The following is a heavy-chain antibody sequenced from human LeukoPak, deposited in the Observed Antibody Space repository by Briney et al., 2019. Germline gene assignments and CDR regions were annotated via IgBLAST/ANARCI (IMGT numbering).Heavy chain of an antibody. D-gene: IGHD2-15*01. J-gene: IGHJ4*02. CDR2: ISGDGGT. V-gene: IGHV3-23*01. Sequence: PGGSLRLSCAASGFTFGSYVMSWVRQAPGKGPEWVSAISGDGGTHYADSVKGRFTIFRDNSKNTLYLQMNSLGGEDTALYYCARYCGAASCYSGFDYWGQGTLVTVAS. CDR3: ARYCGAASCYSGFDY. CDR1: GFTFGSYV.